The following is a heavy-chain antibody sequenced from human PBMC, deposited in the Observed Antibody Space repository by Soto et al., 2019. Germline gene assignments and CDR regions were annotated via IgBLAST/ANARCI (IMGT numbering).Heavy chain of an antibody. CDR3: ARLYYDSSGYYYLGYFDY. D-gene: IGHD3-22*01. CDR2: LYYSGST. V-gene: IGHV4-39*01. CDR1: GGSISRSTYY. Sequence: EPLSLTYTVSGGSISRSTYYWGWIRQPPGKGLEWIGSLYYSGSTFYNPSLKSRVTISVDTSKNQFSLKVNSVTAADTAVYYCARLYYDSSGYYYLGYFDYWGQGTLVTVSS. J-gene: IGHJ4*02.